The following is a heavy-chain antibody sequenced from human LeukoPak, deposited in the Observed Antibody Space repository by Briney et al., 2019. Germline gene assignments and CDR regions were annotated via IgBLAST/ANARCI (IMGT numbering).Heavy chain of an antibody. CDR1: GFTFSNYA. J-gene: IGHJ4*02. CDR3: TTLGNSGSSNY. D-gene: IGHD3-10*01. CDR2: IKSNSDGGTE. Sequence: GGSLRLSCAASGFTFSNYAMSWVRQAPGKGLEWVGRIKSNSDGGTEAHAAPVKGRFTISRDESKNTLYLQMNSLKTEDTAVYYCTTLGNSGSSNYWGQGTLVTVSS. V-gene: IGHV3-15*01.